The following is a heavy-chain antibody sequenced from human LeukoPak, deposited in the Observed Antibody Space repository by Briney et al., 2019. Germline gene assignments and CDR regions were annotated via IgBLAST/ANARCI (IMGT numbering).Heavy chain of an antibody. CDR3: ARTSAIAGTRVDY. Sequence: GESLKISCKGSGYSFTNYWIAWVRQMPGEGLEWMGIIYPGDSDTRYSPSFQGQVTISADKSISTAYLQWSSLKASDTAMYYCARTSAIAGTRVDYWGQGTLVTVSS. D-gene: IGHD6-19*01. V-gene: IGHV5-51*01. CDR1: GYSFTNYW. CDR2: IYPGDSDT. J-gene: IGHJ4*02.